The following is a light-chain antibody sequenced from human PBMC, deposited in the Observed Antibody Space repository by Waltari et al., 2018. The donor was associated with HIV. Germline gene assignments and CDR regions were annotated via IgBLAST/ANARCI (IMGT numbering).Light chain of an antibody. V-gene: IGKV4-1*01. CDR2: WAY. CDR3: QQYYSTPRT. Sequence: IVMTQSPDSLAVSLVERATITCKSSQSVVYRSKNKNHLAWYQQKPGHPANLLIYWAYTRESGVPDRFSGSGSGTDFTFTISSLQAEAVALYDCQQYYSTPRTFGPGTKVELK. CDR1: QSVVYRSKNKNH. J-gene: IGKJ1*01.